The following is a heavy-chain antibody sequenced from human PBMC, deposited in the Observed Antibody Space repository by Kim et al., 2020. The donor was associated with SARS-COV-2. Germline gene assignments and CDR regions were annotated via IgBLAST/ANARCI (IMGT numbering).Heavy chain of an antibody. V-gene: IGHV3-74*01. D-gene: IGHD1-1*01. J-gene: IGHJ3*01. CDR1: GFTFENFW. Sequence: GGSLRLSCVGSGFTFENFWMHWVRQVQGKGLEWVSRIKYDANYMSYADSVMGRFTVSRDNAKNTLYLHMSSLRTEDTATYYCAKEDNERYLQTDALDAWGQGTVVTVSS. CDR2: IKYDANYM. CDR3: AKEDNERYLQTDALDA.